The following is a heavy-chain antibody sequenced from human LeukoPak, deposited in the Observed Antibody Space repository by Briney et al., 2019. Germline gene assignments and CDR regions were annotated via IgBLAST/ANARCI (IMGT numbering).Heavy chain of an antibody. J-gene: IGHJ6*03. CDR1: GFTFSSYW. Sequence: GGSPRLSCAASGFTFSSYWMTWVRQAPGKGVEWVANIKQDGSEKYYVDSVKGRFTISRDNAKNSLYLQMNSLRAEDTAVYYCAKSPDYYYYMDVWGKGTTVTVSS. CDR3: AKSPDYYYYMDV. V-gene: IGHV3-7*01. CDR2: IKQDGSEK.